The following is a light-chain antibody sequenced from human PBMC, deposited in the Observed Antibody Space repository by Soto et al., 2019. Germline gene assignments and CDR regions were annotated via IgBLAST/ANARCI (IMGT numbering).Light chain of an antibody. J-gene: IGLJ1*01. CDR1: SSDVGGYNY. V-gene: IGLV2-14*01. CDR2: EVS. CDR3: ASYTSSSSYV. Sequence: ALTQPASVSGSLGQSITISCTGTSSDVGGYNYVSWYQQHPGKAPKLMIYEVSNRPSGVSNRFSGSKSGNTASLTISGLQAEDEADYYCASYTSSSSYVFGNGTKVTVL.